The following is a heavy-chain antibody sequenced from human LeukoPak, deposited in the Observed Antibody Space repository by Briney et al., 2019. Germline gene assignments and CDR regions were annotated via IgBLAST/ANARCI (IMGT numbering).Heavy chain of an antibody. D-gene: IGHD5-18*01. CDR1: GGSISSYY. Sequence: SETLSLTCTVSGGSISSYYWSWIRQPPGRGLEWIGYIYYSGSTNYNPSLKSRVTISVDTSKNQFSLKLSSVTAADTAVYYCARAGGYSSGYQDYWGQGTLVTVSS. CDR2: IYYSGST. J-gene: IGHJ4*02. V-gene: IGHV4-59*08. CDR3: ARAGGYSSGYQDY.